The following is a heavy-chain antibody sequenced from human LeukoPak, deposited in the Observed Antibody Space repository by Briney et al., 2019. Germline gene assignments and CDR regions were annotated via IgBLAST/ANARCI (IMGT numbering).Heavy chain of an antibody. CDR1: GFTFSDYY. Sequence: PGGSLRLSCAASGFTFSDYYMSWICQAPGKGLEWVSYISSSGSTIYYADSVKGRFTISRDNAKNSLYLQMNSLRAEDTAVYYCARDPAYCGGDCYLYYFDYWGQGTLVTVSS. CDR2: ISSSGSTI. CDR3: ARDPAYCGGDCYLYYFDY. J-gene: IGHJ4*02. V-gene: IGHV3-11*01. D-gene: IGHD2-21*02.